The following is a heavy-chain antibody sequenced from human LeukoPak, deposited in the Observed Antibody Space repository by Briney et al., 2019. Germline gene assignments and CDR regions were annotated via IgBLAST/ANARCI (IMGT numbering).Heavy chain of an antibody. D-gene: IGHD5-18*01. CDR2: IKQDGSEK. CDR1: GFTFSSYW. V-gene: IGHV3-7*01. CDR3: AGSGYSYGPAAYYFDY. Sequence: PGGSLRLSCAASGFTFSSYWMSWVRQAPGKGLEWVANIKQDGSEKYYVDSVKGRFTISRDNAKNSLYLQMNSLRAEDTAVYYCAGSGYSYGPAAYYFDYWGQGTPLTVSS. J-gene: IGHJ4*02.